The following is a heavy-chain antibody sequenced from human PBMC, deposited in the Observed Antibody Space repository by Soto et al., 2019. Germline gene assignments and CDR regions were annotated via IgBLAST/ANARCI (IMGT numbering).Heavy chain of an antibody. V-gene: IGHV4-34*01. CDR3: ARGSIYSRYFDY. Sequence: SETLSLTCAVYGGSFSGYYWSWIRQPPGKGLEWIGEINHSGSTNYNPSLKSRVTISVDTSKNQFSLKLSSVTAADTAVYYCARGSIYSRYFDYWGQGTLVTVSS. CDR1: GGSFSGYY. CDR2: INHSGST. J-gene: IGHJ4*02. D-gene: IGHD4-4*01.